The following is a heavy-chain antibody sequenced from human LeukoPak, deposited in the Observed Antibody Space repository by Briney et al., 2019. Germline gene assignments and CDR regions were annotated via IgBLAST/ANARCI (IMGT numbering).Heavy chain of an antibody. V-gene: IGHV1-69*05. J-gene: IGHJ3*02. CDR1: GGTFSSYA. CDR3: ARRLCGGDCYPDEDAFDI. CDR2: IIPIFGTA. D-gene: IGHD2-21*02. Sequence: GASVKVSCKASGGTFSSYAISWVRQAPGQGLEWMGRIIPIFGTANYAQKFQGRVTITTDESTSTAYMELSSLRSEDTAVYYCARRLCGGDCYPDEDAFDIWGQGTMVTVSS.